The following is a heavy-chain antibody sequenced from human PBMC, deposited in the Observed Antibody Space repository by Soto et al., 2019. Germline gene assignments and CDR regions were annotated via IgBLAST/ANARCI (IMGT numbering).Heavy chain of an antibody. J-gene: IGHJ5*02. Sequence: GASVKVSCKASGYTFTSYGISRVRQAPGQGLEWMGWISAYNGNTNYAQKLQGRVTMTTDTSTSTAYMELRSLRSDDTAVYYCARVGAARPSGWFDPWGQGTLVTVSS. V-gene: IGHV1-18*01. D-gene: IGHD6-6*01. CDR2: ISAYNGNT. CDR1: GYTFTSYG. CDR3: ARVGAARPSGWFDP.